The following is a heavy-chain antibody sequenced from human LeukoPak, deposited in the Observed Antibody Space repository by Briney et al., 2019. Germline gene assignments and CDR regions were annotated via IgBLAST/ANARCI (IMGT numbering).Heavy chain of an antibody. CDR2: IYDSGNT. D-gene: IGHD7-27*01. V-gene: IGHV4-59*01. J-gene: IGHJ4*02. CDR3: ARGPHGRATGDFDY. Sequence: AEALSLTCTVSGVSISTYYWSWIRQPPGKGLEWFGYIYDSGNTNYNPSLKRRLTISIDTPRPQLSLKLLSVTAADTAVYSCARGPHGRATGDFDYWGQGTLVTVSS. CDR1: GVSISTYY.